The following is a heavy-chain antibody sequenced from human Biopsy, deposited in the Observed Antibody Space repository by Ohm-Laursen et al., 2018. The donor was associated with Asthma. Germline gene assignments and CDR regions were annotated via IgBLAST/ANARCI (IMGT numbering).Heavy chain of an antibody. D-gene: IGHD2-2*01. CDR1: GFNFSYYS. J-gene: IGHJ6*02. Sequence: SLRLSCAASGFNFSYYSMIWVRQAPGTGLEWVAAISSGSDYIFYADSVKGRFTTSRDNAKNSLYLQMNSLRAEDTAVYYCARGGYCTSPTCPWGRYATDVWGQGTTVTVSS. CDR2: ISSGSDYI. V-gene: IGHV3-21*01. CDR3: ARGGYCTSPTCPWGRYATDV.